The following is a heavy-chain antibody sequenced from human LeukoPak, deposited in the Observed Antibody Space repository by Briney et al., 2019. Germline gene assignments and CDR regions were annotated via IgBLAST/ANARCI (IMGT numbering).Heavy chain of an antibody. V-gene: IGHV3-9*01. CDR2: ISWNSGSI. Sequence: GRSLRLSCAASGFTFDDYAMHWVRQAPGKGLEWVSGISWNSGSIGYADSVKGRFTISRDNAKNSLYLQMNSLRAEDTALYYCAKGRRGRDQLWSPFDYWGQGTLVTVSS. CDR3: AKGRRGRDQLWSPFDY. D-gene: IGHD5-18*01. CDR1: GFTFDDYA. J-gene: IGHJ4*02.